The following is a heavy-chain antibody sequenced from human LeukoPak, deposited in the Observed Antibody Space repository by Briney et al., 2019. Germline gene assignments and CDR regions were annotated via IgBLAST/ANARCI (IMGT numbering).Heavy chain of an antibody. V-gene: IGHV4-4*02. CDR1: GGSISSSNW. CDR2: ISHDGST. J-gene: IGHJ3*02. CDR3: ARAANWNAFDI. Sequence: SGTLSLTCVVSGGSISSSNWWSWVRQPPEKGLEWIGEISHDGSTNYNPSLKSRVTISVDKSNNHFSLKLTSVTAADTAVYYCARAANWNAFDIWGQGTMVTVSS. D-gene: IGHD1-1*01.